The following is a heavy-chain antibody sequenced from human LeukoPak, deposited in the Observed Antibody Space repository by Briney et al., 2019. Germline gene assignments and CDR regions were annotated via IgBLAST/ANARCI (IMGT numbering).Heavy chain of an antibody. CDR2: INSDGSST. CDR3: ARVWYYDILSGYSPFDY. V-gene: IGHV3-74*01. J-gene: IGHJ4*02. Sequence: PGGSLRLSCAASGFTFSSYWMHWVRQPPGKGLVWVSRINSDGSSTSYADSVKGRFTISRDNAKNTLYLQMNSLRAEDTAVYYCARVWYYDILSGYSPFDYWGQGTLVTVSS. D-gene: IGHD3-9*01. CDR1: GFTFSSYW.